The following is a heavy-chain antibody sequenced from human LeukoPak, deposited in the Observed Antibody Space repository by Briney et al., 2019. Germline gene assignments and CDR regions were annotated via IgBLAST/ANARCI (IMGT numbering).Heavy chain of an antibody. J-gene: IGHJ4*02. V-gene: IGHV1-2*02. CDR1: GYIFSDYY. CDR3: VSWAGGNSDVASFDF. D-gene: IGHD4-23*01. CDR2: ISRRSGAT. Sequence: ASVKVTSKASGYIFSDYYMHWVGQAPGRGFEWMGWISRRSGATKIAEKFQGRVTLTRDTSISTAYVELTNLASDDTAVYYCVSWAGGNSDVASFDFGAEGTRVSVSS.